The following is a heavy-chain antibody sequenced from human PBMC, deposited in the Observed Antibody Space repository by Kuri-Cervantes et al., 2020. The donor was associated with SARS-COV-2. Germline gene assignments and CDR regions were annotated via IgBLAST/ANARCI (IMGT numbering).Heavy chain of an antibody. V-gene: IGHV3-30*02. CDR3: AKDRKQIAAAGLDY. CDR2: IRYDGSNK. J-gene: IGHJ4*02. CDR1: GDTFNIYY. Sequence: SCKASGDTFNIYYMYWVRQAPGKGLEWVAFIRYDGSNKYYADSVKGRFTISRDNSKNTLYLQMNSLRAEDTAVYYCAKDRKQIAAAGLDYWGQGTLVTVSS. D-gene: IGHD6-13*01.